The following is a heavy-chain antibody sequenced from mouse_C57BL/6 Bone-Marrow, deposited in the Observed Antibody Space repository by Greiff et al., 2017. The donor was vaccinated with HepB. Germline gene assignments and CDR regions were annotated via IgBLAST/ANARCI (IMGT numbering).Heavy chain of an antibody. CDR3: ARTHYYGSSPLDAMDY. J-gene: IGHJ4*01. CDR2: ISYSGST. D-gene: IGHD1-1*01. CDR1: GYSITSDY. V-gene: IGHV3-8*01. Sequence: EVQLQESGPGLAKPSQTLSLTCSVTGYSITSDYWNWIRKFPGNKLEYMGYISYSGSTYYNPSLKSRISITRDTSKNQYYLQLNSVTTEDTATYYCARTHYYGSSPLDAMDYWGQGTSVTVSS.